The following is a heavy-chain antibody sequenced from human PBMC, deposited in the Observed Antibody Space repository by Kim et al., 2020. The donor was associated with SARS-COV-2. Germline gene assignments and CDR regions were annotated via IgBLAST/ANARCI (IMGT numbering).Heavy chain of an antibody. J-gene: IGHJ6*02. CDR2: FDPEDGET. CDR3: ATDGRIAVADLYYYYYGMDV. V-gene: IGHV1-24*01. Sequence: ASVKVSCKVSGYTLTELSMHWVRQAPGKGLEWMGGFDPEDGETIYAQKFQGRVTMTEDTSTDTAYMELSSLRSEDTAVYYCATDGRIAVADLYYYYYGMDVWGQGTTVTVSS. D-gene: IGHD6-19*01. CDR1: GYTLTELS.